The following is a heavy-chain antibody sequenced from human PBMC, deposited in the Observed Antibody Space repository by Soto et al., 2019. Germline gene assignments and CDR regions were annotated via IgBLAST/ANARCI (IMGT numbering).Heavy chain of an antibody. CDR2: IIPIFGTA. CDR3: AKALTVASPNWFDP. Sequence: QLVQSGAEVKKPGSSVKVSCKASGGPFSTYAISWVRQAPGQGLEWMGGIIPIFGTANYAQRFLGRVTISADDSTSTAYMELRSLTSDDTAVYYGAKALTVASPNWFDPWGQGTRVTVSS. V-gene: IGHV1-69*01. CDR1: GGPFSTYA. D-gene: IGHD2-21*02. J-gene: IGHJ5*02.